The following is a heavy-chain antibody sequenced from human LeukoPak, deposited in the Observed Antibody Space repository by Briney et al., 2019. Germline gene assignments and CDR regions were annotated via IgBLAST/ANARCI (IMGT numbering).Heavy chain of an antibody. Sequence: SETLSLTCTVSGGSITGSYWNWLRQSPGKGLESIGYISYSGSTNYNPSLKSRVTISVDTSKNQFSLRLTSVTAADTAVYYCANRGIWGQGTTVIVSS. J-gene: IGHJ6*02. D-gene: IGHD3-10*01. CDR2: ISYSGST. V-gene: IGHV4-59*01. CDR1: GGSITGSY. CDR3: ANRGI.